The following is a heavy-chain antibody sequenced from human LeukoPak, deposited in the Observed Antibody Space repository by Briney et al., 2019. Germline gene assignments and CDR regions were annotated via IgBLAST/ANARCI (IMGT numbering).Heavy chain of an antibody. CDR3: ARVVQGFDDFEI. Sequence: SETLSLTCAVYGGSFSGYYWSWIRRPPGKGLEGIGEINHSGSTNYNPSLKNRVTISVDTSKNQFSLKLSSVTAADTAVYYCARVVQGFDDFEIWGQGTMVTVSS. V-gene: IGHV4-34*01. J-gene: IGHJ3*02. CDR2: INHSGST. CDR1: GGSFSGYY. D-gene: IGHD2-2*01.